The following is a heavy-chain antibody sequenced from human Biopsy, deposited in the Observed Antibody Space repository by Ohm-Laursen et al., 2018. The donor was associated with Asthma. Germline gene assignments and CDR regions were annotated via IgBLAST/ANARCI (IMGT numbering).Heavy chain of an antibody. Sequence: SLRLSCAASGFTFRNYAMRWARQAPGKGLEWVAVGGSYYDGGLKYYADSVNGRFTVSRDDSKNTQYLQMNSLRPDDTAVYYCARDVMEWYLPAFDFWGQGTLVTVSS. CDR2: GGSYYDGGLK. V-gene: IGHV3-30-3*01. CDR3: ARDVMEWYLPAFDF. J-gene: IGHJ4*02. CDR1: GFTFRNYA. D-gene: IGHD3-3*01.